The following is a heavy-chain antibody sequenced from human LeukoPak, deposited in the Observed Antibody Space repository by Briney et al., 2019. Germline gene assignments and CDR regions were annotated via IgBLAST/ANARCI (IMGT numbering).Heavy chain of an antibody. CDR3: AREGSGYYYDY. V-gene: IGHV1-46*01. Sequence: ASVKVSCKASGYTFTSYYMHWVRQAPGQGLEWMGIINPSGGSTSYAQKFQGRVTMTRDTSTSTVYMEPSSLRSEDTAVYYCAREGSGYYYDYWGQGTLVTVSS. CDR2: INPSGGST. J-gene: IGHJ4*02. D-gene: IGHD3-22*01. CDR1: GYTFTSYY.